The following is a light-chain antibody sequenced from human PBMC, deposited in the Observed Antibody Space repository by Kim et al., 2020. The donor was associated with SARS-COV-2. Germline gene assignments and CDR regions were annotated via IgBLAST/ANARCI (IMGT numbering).Light chain of an antibody. CDR3: QQSNSYST. J-gene: IGKJ4*01. V-gene: IGKV1-5*03. CDR2: KAS. CDR1: QSVSDW. Sequence: ESVGDRVTITGRASQSVSDWLARYQQKPGKAPKLLIYKASTLESGVPSRFSGSGYGTDFTLSISSLQPDDFATYYCQQSNSYSTFGGGTKVDIK.